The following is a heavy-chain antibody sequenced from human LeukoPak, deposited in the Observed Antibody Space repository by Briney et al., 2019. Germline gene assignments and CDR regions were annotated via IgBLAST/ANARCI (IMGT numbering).Heavy chain of an antibody. Sequence: GESLKISCKGYGYSFSNFWIGWVRLMPGKGLEWMGIIYPGDSDTTYSPSFQGQVTISADKSISTAYLQWSSLKASDTAMYYCARSAGCSGGSSYTPKDYYYYAMDVWGQGTTVTVSS. CDR3: ARSAGCSGGSSYTPKDYYYYAMDV. CDR2: IYPGDSDT. D-gene: IGHD2-15*01. V-gene: IGHV5-51*01. J-gene: IGHJ6*02. CDR1: GYSFSNFW.